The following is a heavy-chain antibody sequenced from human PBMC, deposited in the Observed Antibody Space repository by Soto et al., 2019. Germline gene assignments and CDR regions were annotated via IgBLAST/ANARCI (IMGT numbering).Heavy chain of an antibody. CDR1: GGSIERDGYY. CDR2: ISHTGRT. CDR3: ARLEAVWRRRRYSSTEEYSYFYFGVGV. J-gene: IGHJ6*02. D-gene: IGHD2-21*01. V-gene: IGHV4-30-4*01. Sequence: QVQLQESGPGPVKPSQTLSLTCSVSGGSIERDGYYWTWVRQTPGKGLEWIGHISHTGRTSYNPSLQSRLVISRDTSQNQFSLRLASVTAADTASYFCARLEAVWRRRRYSSTEEYSYFYFGVGVWGPGTTVSVS.